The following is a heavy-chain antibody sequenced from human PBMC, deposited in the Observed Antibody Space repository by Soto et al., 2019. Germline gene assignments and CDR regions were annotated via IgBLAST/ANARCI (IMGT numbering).Heavy chain of an antibody. CDR3: ARAGSAGYYYYYGMDV. CDR1: GFTFSSYS. V-gene: IGHV3-21*01. CDR2: ISSSSSYI. Sequence: NPGGSLRLSCAATGFTFSSYSMNWVRQAPGKGLEWVSSISSSSSYIYYADSVKGRFTISRDNAKNSLYLQMNSLRAEDTAVYYCARAGSAGYYYYYGMDVWGQGTTVTVSS. D-gene: IGHD6-19*01. J-gene: IGHJ6*02.